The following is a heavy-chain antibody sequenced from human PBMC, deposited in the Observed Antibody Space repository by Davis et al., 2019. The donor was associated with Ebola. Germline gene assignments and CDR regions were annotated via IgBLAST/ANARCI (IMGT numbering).Heavy chain of an antibody. Sequence: HSQTLSLTCAISGDSVSSNSAAWNWIRQSPSRGLEWLGRTYYRSRWFNDYAVSVKSRITINPDTSKNQFSLQLNSVTPEDTAVYYCARVKGIVVAEYYFDYWGQGTLVTVSS. CDR3: ARVKGIVVAEYYFDY. J-gene: IGHJ4*02. CDR2: TYYRSRWFN. D-gene: IGHD6-19*01. CDR1: GDSVSSNSAA. V-gene: IGHV6-1*01.